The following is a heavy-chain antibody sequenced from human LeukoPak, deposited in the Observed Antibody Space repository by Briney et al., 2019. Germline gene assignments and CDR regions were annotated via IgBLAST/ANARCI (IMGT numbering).Heavy chain of an antibody. Sequence: PGSSVKVSCKASGGTFSSYAISWVRQAPGQGLEWMGRIIPIFGTANYAQKFQGSVTITTDESTSTAYMELSSLRSEDTAVYYCARDSGVDTAMVGLDYWGQGTLVTVSS. J-gene: IGHJ4*02. CDR2: IIPIFGTA. CDR1: GGTFSSYA. V-gene: IGHV1-69*05. CDR3: ARDSGVDTAMVGLDY. D-gene: IGHD5-18*01.